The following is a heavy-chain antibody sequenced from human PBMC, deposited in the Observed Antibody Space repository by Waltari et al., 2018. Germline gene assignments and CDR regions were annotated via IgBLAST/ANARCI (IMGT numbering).Heavy chain of an antibody. J-gene: IGHJ5*02. CDR2: IIPIFGTA. Sequence: QVQLVQSGAEVKKPGSSVKVSCKASGVTFSSYAISWVRQAPGQGLEWMGGIIPIFGTANYAQKFQGRVTITADEATSTAYMELSSLRSEDTAVYYCAGYYDSSGYNNWFDPWGQGTLVTVSS. V-gene: IGHV1-69*13. CDR3: AGYYDSSGYNNWFDP. CDR1: GVTFSSYA. D-gene: IGHD3-22*01.